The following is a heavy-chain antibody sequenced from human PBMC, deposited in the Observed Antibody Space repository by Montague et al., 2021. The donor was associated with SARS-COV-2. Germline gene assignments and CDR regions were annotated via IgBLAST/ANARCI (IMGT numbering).Heavy chain of an antibody. D-gene: IGHD3-16*01. Sequence: SETLSLTCSVSGGSISNSRYYWGWIRQPPGKGPEWIGSIYYSGSTXYXXXXMSRVTMSVDTSKNQFSLRLSSVTAADTAVFYCARADDGDWYVDLWGRGALVTVSS. V-gene: IGHV4-39*01. J-gene: IGHJ2*01. CDR1: GGSISNSRYY. CDR3: ARADDGDWYVDL. CDR2: IYYSGST.